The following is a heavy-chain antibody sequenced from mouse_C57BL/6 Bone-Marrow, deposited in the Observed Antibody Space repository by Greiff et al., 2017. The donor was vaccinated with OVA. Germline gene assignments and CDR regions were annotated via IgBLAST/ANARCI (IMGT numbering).Heavy chain of an antibody. Sequence: VHVKQSGAELVKPGASVKLSCTASGFNIKDYYMHWVKQRTEQGLEWIGRIDPEDGETKYAPKFQGKATITADTSSNTAYLQLSSLTSEDTAVYYCARHYYGSLYAMDYWGQGTSVTVSS. J-gene: IGHJ4*01. CDR3: ARHYYGSLYAMDY. CDR1: GFNIKDYY. CDR2: IDPEDGET. D-gene: IGHD1-1*01. V-gene: IGHV14-2*01.